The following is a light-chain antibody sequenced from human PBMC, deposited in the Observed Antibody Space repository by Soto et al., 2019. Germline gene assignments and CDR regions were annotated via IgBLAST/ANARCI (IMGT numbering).Light chain of an antibody. CDR1: QGISTY. Sequence: DIQMTQSPLSLSASVGGRVTITCRASQGISTYLNWYQQKPGKAPKLLIYAASTLQSGVPSRFSGSGSGTEFTLTISSLQPEDFATYYCQQLNSYPLTFGGGTKVDIK. J-gene: IGKJ4*01. CDR2: AAS. CDR3: QQLNSYPLT. V-gene: IGKV1-9*01.